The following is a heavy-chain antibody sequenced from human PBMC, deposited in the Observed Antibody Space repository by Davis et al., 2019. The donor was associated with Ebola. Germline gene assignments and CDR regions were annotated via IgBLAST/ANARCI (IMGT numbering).Heavy chain of an antibody. D-gene: IGHD5-24*01. CDR1: GFTFSSYA. CDR2: ISGSGGST. Sequence: GESLKISCAASGFTFSSYAMSWVRQAPGKGLEWVSAISGSGGSTYYADSVKGRFTISRDNSKNTLYLQMNSLRAGDTAVYYCAKGRRWLQPGGGDAFDIWGQGTMVTVSS. J-gene: IGHJ3*02. CDR3: AKGRRWLQPGGGDAFDI. V-gene: IGHV3-23*01.